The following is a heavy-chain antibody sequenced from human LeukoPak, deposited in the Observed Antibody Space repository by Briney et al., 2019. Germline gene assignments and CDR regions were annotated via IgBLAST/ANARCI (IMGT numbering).Heavy chain of an antibody. CDR3: AKISTPAILPAHRGAFDI. Sequence: GSLRLSCAASGFTFSNYALPWVRQAPGKGLEWVSTIISSGGATFYADSVKGQFTISRDNSNDTLYLQMNSLRAEDTAVYSCAKISTPAILPAHRGAFDIWGQGTMVTVSS. J-gene: IGHJ3*02. CDR1: GFTFSNYA. V-gene: IGHV3-23*01. D-gene: IGHD2-21*01. CDR2: IISSGGAT.